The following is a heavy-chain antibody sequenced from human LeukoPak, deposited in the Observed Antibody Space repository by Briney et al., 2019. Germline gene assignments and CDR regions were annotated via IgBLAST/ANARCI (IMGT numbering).Heavy chain of an antibody. Sequence: GGSLRLSCAASGFTFSRSWMHWVRQAPGKGLEWVASIKEDGSEKYYVDSVKGRFTISRDNAKNSLYLQMNSLRAEDTAMYYCARGPSGYHNTGGQGTLVTVSS. CDR2: IKEDGSEK. V-gene: IGHV3-7*01. CDR1: GFTFSRSW. D-gene: IGHD5-12*01. CDR3: ARGPSGYHNT. J-gene: IGHJ4*02.